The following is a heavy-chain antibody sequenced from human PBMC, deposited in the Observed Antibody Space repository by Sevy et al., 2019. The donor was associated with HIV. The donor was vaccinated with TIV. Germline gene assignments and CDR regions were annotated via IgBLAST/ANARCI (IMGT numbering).Heavy chain of an antibody. J-gene: IGHJ4*02. CDR3: AKDGRGFWSGYSYTFDY. D-gene: IGHD3-3*01. Sequence: GGSLRLSCAASGFTFSDYYMSWIRQAPGKGLEWVSYISSSGSTIYQADSVKGGFTISRDNAKNSLYLQMNSLRAEDTAVYYCAKDGRGFWSGYSYTFDYWGQGTLVTVSS. CDR2: ISSSGSTI. V-gene: IGHV3-11*01. CDR1: GFTFSDYY.